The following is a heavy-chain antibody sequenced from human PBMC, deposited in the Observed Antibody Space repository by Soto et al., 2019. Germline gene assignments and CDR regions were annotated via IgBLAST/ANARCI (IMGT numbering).Heavy chain of an antibody. CDR2: ISYDGSNK. D-gene: IGHD2-2*01. CDR1: GFTFSSYG. J-gene: IGHJ6*02. CDR3: AKDRVVVVPAAIWGYYYYGMDV. V-gene: IGHV3-30*18. Sequence: GGSLRLSCAASGFTFSSYGMHWVRQAPGKGLEWVAVISYDGSNKYYADSVKGRFTISRDNSKNTLYLQMNSLRAEDTAVYYCAKDRVVVVPAAIWGYYYYGMDVWGQGTTVTVSS.